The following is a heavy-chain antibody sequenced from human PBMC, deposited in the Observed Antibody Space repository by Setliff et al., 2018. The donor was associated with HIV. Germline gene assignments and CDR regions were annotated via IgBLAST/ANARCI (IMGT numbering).Heavy chain of an antibody. CDR3: ARGDFDL. V-gene: IGHV3-53*01. Sequence: GGSLRLSCAVSGFAVESTHMSWVRQVPGKGLEWLSVIYPVPNTHYADSVKGRFTIFRDRRKNTLFLQMNNVRVNDTAIYYCARGDFDLWGRGTLVTVS. D-gene: IGHD2-21*01. J-gene: IGHJ2*01. CDR1: GFAVESTH. CDR2: IYPVPNT.